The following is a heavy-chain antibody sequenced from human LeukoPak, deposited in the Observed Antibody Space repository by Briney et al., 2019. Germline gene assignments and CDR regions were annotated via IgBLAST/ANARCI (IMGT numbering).Heavy chain of an antibody. D-gene: IGHD3-10*01. CDR3: ARDGLWTNYYGMDV. CDR1: GDSINDYY. V-gene: IGHV4-59*01. J-gene: IGHJ6*02. Sequence: PSETLSLTCTVSGDSINDYYWSWIRQPPGKGLEWIGYIYYSGSTNYNPSLKSRVTISVDTSKNQFSLKLSSVTAADTAVYYCARDGLWTNYYGMDVWGQGTTVTVSS. CDR2: IYYSGST.